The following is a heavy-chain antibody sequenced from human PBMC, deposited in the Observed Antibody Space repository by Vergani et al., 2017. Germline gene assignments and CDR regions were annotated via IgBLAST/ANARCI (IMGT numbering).Heavy chain of an antibody. CDR3: ARPHYYDSSGYDPNAFDI. D-gene: IGHD3-22*01. Sequence: EVQLVQSGAEVKKPGESLKISCKGSGYSFTSYWIGWVRQMPGKGLEWMGIIYPGDSDTRYSPSFQGQVTISADKSISTAYLQWSSLKASDTAMYYCARPHYYDSSGYDPNAFDIWGQGTMVTVSS. V-gene: IGHV5-51*03. J-gene: IGHJ3*02. CDR2: IYPGDSDT. CDR1: GYSFTSYW.